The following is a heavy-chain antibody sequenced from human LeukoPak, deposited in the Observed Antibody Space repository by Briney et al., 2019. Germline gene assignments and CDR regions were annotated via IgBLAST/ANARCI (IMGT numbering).Heavy chain of an antibody. CDR1: GFSFSSFA. Sequence: GGSLRLSCAASGFSFSSFAMSWVRQAPGKGLEWVSAIGVSGTTYYADSVKGRFTISRDSSKNTLYLQMNSLRAEDTAVYYCARDLQYDSSGYYETVPDYWGQGTLVTVSS. V-gene: IGHV3-23*01. CDR2: IGVSGTT. D-gene: IGHD3-22*01. CDR3: ARDLQYDSSGYYETVPDY. J-gene: IGHJ4*02.